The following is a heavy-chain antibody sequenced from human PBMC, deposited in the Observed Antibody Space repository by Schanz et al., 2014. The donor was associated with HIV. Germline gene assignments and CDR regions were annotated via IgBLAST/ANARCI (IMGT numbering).Heavy chain of an antibody. D-gene: IGHD6-6*01. V-gene: IGHV1-69*06. CDR3: ARGLGDSSSSEPFDI. J-gene: IGHJ3*02. CDR1: GYTFSDYD. CDR2: IIPVFGTA. Sequence: QVQLVQSGPEVKKPGASVRVSCETSGYTFSDYDINWVRQAPGQGLEWMGGIIPVFGTANYAQKFPGRVTMTGDTSIDTAYLVLSSLRSEDTAVYYCARGLGDSSSSEPFDIWGQGTKVTVSS.